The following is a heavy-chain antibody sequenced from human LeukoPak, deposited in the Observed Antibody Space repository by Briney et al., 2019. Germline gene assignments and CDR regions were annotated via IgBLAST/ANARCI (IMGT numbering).Heavy chain of an antibody. V-gene: IGHV4-34*01. CDR3: AIANLLVGAFDY. CDR1: GGSFSGYY. J-gene: IGHJ4*02. CDR2: INHSGST. Sequence: SETLSLTCAVYGGSFSGYYWSWIRQPPGKGLEWIGEINHSGSTNYNPSLKSRVTISVDTSKNQFSLKLSSVTAADTAVYYCAIANLLVGAFDYWGQGTLVTVSS. D-gene: IGHD1-26*01.